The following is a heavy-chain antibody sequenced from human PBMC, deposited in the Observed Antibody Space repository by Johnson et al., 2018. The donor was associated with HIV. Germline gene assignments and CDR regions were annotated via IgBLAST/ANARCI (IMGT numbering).Heavy chain of an antibody. V-gene: IGHV3-23*04. CDR1: GFTFSSYA. CDR3: AKERGYDSSGYNRWYVPDAFDI. Sequence: EVHLVESGGGLVQPGGSLRLSCAASGFTFSSYAMAWVRQAPGKGLEWVSTISGSGSSTHYADSVKGRFTISRDNSRNTMYLQMNSLRAEDTAVYYCAKERGYDSSGYNRWYVPDAFDIWGQGTMVTVSS. D-gene: IGHD3-22*01. J-gene: IGHJ3*02. CDR2: ISGSGSST.